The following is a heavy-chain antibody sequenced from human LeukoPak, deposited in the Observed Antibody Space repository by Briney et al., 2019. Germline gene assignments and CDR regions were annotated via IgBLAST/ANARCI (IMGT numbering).Heavy chain of an antibody. Sequence: PSETLSLTCTVSSGAISTSHWLSWVRPPPGKGLEWIGSIYYSGSTYYNPSLKSRVTISVDTSKNQFSLKLSSVTAADTAVYYCARLRYSRPIDVDYWGQGTLVTVSS. CDR2: IYYSGST. D-gene: IGHD2-21*01. V-gene: IGHV4-39*01. CDR1: SGAISTSHWL. CDR3: ARLRYSRPIDVDY. J-gene: IGHJ4*02.